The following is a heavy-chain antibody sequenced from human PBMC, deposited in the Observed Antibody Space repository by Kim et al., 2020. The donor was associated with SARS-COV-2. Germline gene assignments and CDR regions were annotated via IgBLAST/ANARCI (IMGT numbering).Heavy chain of an antibody. CDR2: ISSSSSYT. Sequence: GGSLRLSCAASGFTFSDYYMSWIRQAPGKGLEWVSYISSSSSYTNYADSVKGRFTISRDNAKNSLYLQMNSLRAEDTAVYYCARVGYDYVWGSYRGYYYYYGMDVWCRGTTVTVSS. V-gene: IGHV3-11*05. J-gene: IGHJ6*02. CDR3: ARVGYDYVWGSYRGYYYYYGMDV. D-gene: IGHD3-16*02. CDR1: GFTFSDYY.